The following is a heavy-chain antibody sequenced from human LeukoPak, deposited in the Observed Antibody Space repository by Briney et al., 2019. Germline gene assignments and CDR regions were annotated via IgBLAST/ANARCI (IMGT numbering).Heavy chain of an antibody. CDR3: ARLRGRITYFDY. Sequence: PSETLSLTCTVSGGSISSYYWSWIRQPPGKGLEWIGYIYYSGSTNYNPSLKSRVTISVDTSKNQFSLKLSFVTAADTAVYYCARLRGRITYFDYWGQGTLVTVSS. CDR2: IYYSGST. CDR1: GGSISSYY. D-gene: IGHD3-16*01. V-gene: IGHV4-59*08. J-gene: IGHJ4*02.